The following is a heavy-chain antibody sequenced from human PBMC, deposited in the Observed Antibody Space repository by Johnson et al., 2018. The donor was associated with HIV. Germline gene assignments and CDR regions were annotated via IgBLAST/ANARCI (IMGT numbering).Heavy chain of an antibody. CDR2: ISYDGSNK. CDR1: GFTFSSYG. V-gene: IGHV3-30*03. J-gene: IGHJ3*02. CDR3: ARVRGGTGHGAFDI. Sequence: QVQLVESGGGVVQPGRSLRLSCAASGFTFSSYGMHWVRQAPGKGLEWVAVISYDGSNKYYADSVKGRFTISRDNSKHTLYLQMNSLRTEDTAVYYCARVRGGTGHGAFDIWGQGTMVTVSS.